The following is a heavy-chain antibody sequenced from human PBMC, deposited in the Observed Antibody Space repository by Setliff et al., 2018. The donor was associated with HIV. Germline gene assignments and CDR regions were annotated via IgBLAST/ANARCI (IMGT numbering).Heavy chain of an antibody. V-gene: IGHV4-39*01. Sequence: SETLSLTCTVSGGSISSSTYYWGWIRQPPGKGLEWIGNIHFSGSTNYNPSLKSRVTISVDTSKNQFSLNLSSVTATDTAMYYCARHPREETQRNYKFDSWGQGTLVTVSS. CDR2: IHFSGST. D-gene: IGHD1-7*01. CDR3: ARHPREETQRNYKFDS. J-gene: IGHJ4*02. CDR1: GGSISSSTYY.